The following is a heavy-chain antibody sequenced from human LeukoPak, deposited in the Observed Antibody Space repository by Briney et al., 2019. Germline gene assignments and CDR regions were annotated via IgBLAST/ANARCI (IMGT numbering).Heavy chain of an antibody. Sequence: PGGSLRLSCAASGFSFSSYAMSWVRQAPGNGLEWVSLISASGSTYYADSVKGRFTISRDNTKNTLSLQMNSLRAEDAAVYYCAKRGEGYCSGSSCYNPPNIDYWGQGTLVIVSS. CDR1: GFSFSSYA. CDR3: AKRGEGYCSGSSCYNPPNIDY. D-gene: IGHD2-15*01. CDR2: ISASGST. J-gene: IGHJ4*02. V-gene: IGHV3-23*01.